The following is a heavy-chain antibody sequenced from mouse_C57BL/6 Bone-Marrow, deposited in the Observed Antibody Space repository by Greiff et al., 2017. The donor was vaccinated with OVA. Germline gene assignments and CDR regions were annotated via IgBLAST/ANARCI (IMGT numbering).Heavy chain of an antibody. V-gene: IGHV1-76*01. D-gene: IGHD2-3*01. CDR1: GYTFTDYY. Sequence: VQLQPSGAEVVRPGASVKLSCKASGYTFTDYYINWVKQRPGQGLEWIARIYPGSGNTYYNEKFKGKATLTAEKSSNTAYMQLSSLTSEDSAVYFCARDAAYFFANWGQGTTLTVSS. CDR3: ARDAAYFFAN. J-gene: IGHJ2*01. CDR2: IYPGSGNT.